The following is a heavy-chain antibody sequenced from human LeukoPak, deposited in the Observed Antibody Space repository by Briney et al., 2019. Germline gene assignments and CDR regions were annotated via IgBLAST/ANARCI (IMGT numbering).Heavy chain of an antibody. J-gene: IGHJ3*01. CDR3: ARVALLATGAFDV. V-gene: IGHV3-7*04. CDR2: IKQDGSAI. Sequence: GGSLRLSCAVSGFTSSTYWMSWVRQAPGKGPDCVASIKQDGSAIQDADSVKGRFTISRDNAKNSLYLQMNSLRVEDTAVYYCARVALLATGAFDVWGQGTVVTVSS. D-gene: IGHD3-3*02. CDR1: GFTSSTYW.